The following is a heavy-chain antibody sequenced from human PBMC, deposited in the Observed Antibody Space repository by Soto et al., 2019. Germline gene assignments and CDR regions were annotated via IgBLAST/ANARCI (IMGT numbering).Heavy chain of an antibody. CDR3: ARGNIAVAVLYYYYYGMDV. CDR2: IYHSGST. D-gene: IGHD6-19*01. CDR1: GGSISSSNW. J-gene: IGHJ6*02. V-gene: IGHV4-4*02. Sequence: ASETLSLTCAVSGGSISSSNWWSGVRQPPGKGLEWIGEIYHSGSTNYNPSHKSRVTISVDKSKNQFSLKLSSVTAADTAVYYCARGNIAVAVLYYYYYGMDVWGQGTTVTVSS.